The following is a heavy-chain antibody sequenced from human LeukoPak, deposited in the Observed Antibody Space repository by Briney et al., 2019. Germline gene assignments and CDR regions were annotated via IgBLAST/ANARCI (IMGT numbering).Heavy chain of an antibody. CDR1: GFTFSSYA. CDR3: AKDRGYSHGFEY. V-gene: IGHV3-64*01. J-gene: IGHJ4*02. CDR2: ISSNGGST. Sequence: GGSLRLSCVVSGFTFSSYAMHWVRQAPGKGLEYVSAISSNGGSTYYANSVKGRFTISRDNSKNTLYLQMGSLRVEDMAVYYCAKDRGYSHGFEYWGQGTLVTVSS. D-gene: IGHD5-12*01.